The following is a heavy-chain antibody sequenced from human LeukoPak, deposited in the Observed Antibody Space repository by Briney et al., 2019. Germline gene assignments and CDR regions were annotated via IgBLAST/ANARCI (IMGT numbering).Heavy chain of an antibody. V-gene: IGHV3-30-3*01. D-gene: IGHD3-3*01. CDR2: ISYDGNNK. J-gene: IGHJ4*02. Sequence: GRSLRLSCAASGFTFSSYAMHWVRQAPGKGLEWVAVISYDGNNKYYADSVKGRFTISRDNSKNTLYLQMNSLRPEDTAVYYCARAGTYYAFWSGSDYRGQGTLVTVSS. CDR1: GFTFSSYA. CDR3: ARAGTYYAFWSGSDY.